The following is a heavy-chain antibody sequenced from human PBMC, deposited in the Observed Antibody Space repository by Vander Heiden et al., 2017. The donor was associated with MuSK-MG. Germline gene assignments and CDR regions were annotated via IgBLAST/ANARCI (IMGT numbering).Heavy chain of an antibody. CDR1: GFPFSSYW. J-gene: IGHJ4*02. V-gene: IGHV3-7*01. D-gene: IGHD1-26*01. CDR2: IKQDGSEK. CDR3: ARGVGPGYYFDY. Sequence: EVQLVESGGGLVQPGGSLRLSCAASGFPFSSYWMSLVRQAPGKGLEWVANIKQDGSEKYYVDSVKGRFTISRDNAKNSLYLQMNSLRAEDTAVYYCARGVGPGYYFDYWGQGTLVTVSS.